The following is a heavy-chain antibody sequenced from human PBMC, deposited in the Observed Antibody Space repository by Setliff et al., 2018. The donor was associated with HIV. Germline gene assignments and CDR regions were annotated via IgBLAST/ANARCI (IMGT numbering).Heavy chain of an antibody. V-gene: IGHV3-48*03. CDR1: GFTFSSYE. CDR3: ARDAAAPAAIEGAFDI. J-gene: IGHJ3*02. CDR2: ISGSGSAM. D-gene: IGHD2-2*02. Sequence: TGGSLRLSCAASGFTFSSYEMNWVRQAPGKGLEWVSYISGSGSAMYYADSVKGRFTISRDNTKNSLYLQLNSLRAEDTAVYYCARDAAAPAAIEGAFDIWGQGTMVTVSS.